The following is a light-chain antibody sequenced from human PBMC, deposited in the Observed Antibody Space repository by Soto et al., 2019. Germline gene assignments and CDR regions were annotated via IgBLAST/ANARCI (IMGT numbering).Light chain of an antibody. J-gene: IGLJ3*02. CDR2: EVT. V-gene: IGLV2-8*01. CDR1: SSDVAAYNY. Sequence: QSVLTQPPSASGSPGQSVTISCTGTSSDVAAYNYVSWYQQHPGKAPKLMIYEVTKRPSGVADRFSGSKSGNTASLPVSGLQAEDEADYYCSSYADSISVLFGGGTKLTVL. CDR3: SSYADSISVL.